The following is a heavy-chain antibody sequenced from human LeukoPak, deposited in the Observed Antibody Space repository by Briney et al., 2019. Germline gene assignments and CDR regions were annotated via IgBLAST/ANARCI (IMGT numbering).Heavy chain of an antibody. Sequence: SETLSLTCTVSGGSISSYYWSWIRQPLGKGLEWIGYIYYSGSTNYNPSLKSRVTISVDTSKNQFSLKLSSVTAADTAVYYCASYDSSGYYVHDAFDIWGQGTMVTVSS. V-gene: IGHV4-59*01. CDR1: GGSISSYY. D-gene: IGHD3-22*01. CDR3: ASYDSSGYYVHDAFDI. CDR2: IYYSGST. J-gene: IGHJ3*02.